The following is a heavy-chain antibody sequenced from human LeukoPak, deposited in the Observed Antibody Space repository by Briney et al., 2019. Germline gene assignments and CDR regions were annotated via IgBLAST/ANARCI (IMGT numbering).Heavy chain of an antibody. CDR1: GYTFTGYY. J-gene: IGHJ4*02. Sequence: GASVKVSCKASGYTFTGYYMHWVRQAPGQGLEWMGRINPNSGGTNYAQKFQGRVTMTRDTSISTAYMELSRPRSDDTAVYYCARDFRAVAGTINYWGQGTLVTVSS. CDR3: ARDFRAVAGTINY. CDR2: INPNSGGT. V-gene: IGHV1-2*06. D-gene: IGHD6-19*01.